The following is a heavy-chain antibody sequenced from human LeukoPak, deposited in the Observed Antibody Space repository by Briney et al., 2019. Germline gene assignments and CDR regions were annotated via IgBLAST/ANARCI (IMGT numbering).Heavy chain of an antibody. CDR2: IRYDGSNK. J-gene: IGHJ5*02. D-gene: IGHD3-10*01. CDR3: AKDQETMVREKNWFDP. Sequence: GGSLRLSCAASGFTFSSYGMHWVRQAPGKGLEWVAFIRYDGSNKYYADSVKGRFTISRDNSKNTLYLQMNSLRAEDTAVYYCAKDQETMVREKNWFDPWGQGTLVTVSS. V-gene: IGHV3-30*02. CDR1: GFTFSSYG.